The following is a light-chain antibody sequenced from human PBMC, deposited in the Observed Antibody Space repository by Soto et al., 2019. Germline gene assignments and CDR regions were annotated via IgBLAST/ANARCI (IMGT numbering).Light chain of an antibody. J-gene: IGLJ1*01. CDR3: SSYGSTSTRYV. V-gene: IGLV2-14*01. CDR2: EVS. CDR1: SSDVGGYNY. Sequence: QSVLTQPASVSGSPGQSITISCTGTSSDVGGYNYVSWYQQHPGKAPKLMIYEVSNRPSGVSNRFSGSKSGNTASLTISGLQAEDEADYFCSSYGSTSTRYVFGTGTKLTVL.